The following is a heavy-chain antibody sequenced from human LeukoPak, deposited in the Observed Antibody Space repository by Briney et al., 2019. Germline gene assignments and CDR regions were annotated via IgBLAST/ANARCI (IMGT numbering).Heavy chain of an antibody. D-gene: IGHD3-22*01. Sequence: GGSLRLSCAASGFTFSSYWMHWVRHAPGKGLVWVSRINSDGSSTSYADSVKGRFTISRDNAKNTLYLQMNSLRAEATAVYYCARVGYYYDSSGYYWDAFDIWGQGTMVTVSS. J-gene: IGHJ3*02. CDR1: GFTFSSYW. V-gene: IGHV3-74*01. CDR2: INSDGSST. CDR3: ARVGYYYDSSGYYWDAFDI.